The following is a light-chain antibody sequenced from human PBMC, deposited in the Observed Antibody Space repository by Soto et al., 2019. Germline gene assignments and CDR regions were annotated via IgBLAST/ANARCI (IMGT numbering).Light chain of an antibody. Sequence: EVVLTQSPGTLSLSPGERATLSCRASQSVSNNYLDWYQQKTGQGPRLLIFGSSDRDTGIPDRFSGSGSETDFTLTISRLEHEDFAVYYCQQYGSPPPYTFGQGNKLEIK. CDR3: QQYGSPPPYT. CDR2: GSS. CDR1: QSVSNNY. J-gene: IGKJ2*01. V-gene: IGKV3-20*01.